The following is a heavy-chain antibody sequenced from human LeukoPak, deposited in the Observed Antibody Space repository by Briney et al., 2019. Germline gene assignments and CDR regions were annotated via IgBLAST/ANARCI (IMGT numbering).Heavy chain of an antibody. D-gene: IGHD1-7*01. J-gene: IGHJ5*01. CDR3: AEANLNYWFDP. V-gene: IGHV7-4-1*02. CDR1: GNTFTKYA. Sequence: VASVEVSCKASGNTFTKYAVNWVRQAPGQGLEWRGWINTHTGSPTYAQGFTGRFVFSFDTSVGTAFLQISSLKADDIAVYYCAEANLNYWFDPWGQGTLVTVSS. CDR2: INTHTGSP.